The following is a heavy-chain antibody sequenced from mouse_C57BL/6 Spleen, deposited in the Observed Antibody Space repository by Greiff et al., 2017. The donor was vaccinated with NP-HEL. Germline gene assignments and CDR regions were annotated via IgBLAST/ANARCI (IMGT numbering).Heavy chain of an antibody. CDR2: ISSGSSTI. J-gene: IGHJ3*01. CDR1: GFTFSDYG. D-gene: IGHD2-3*01. Sequence: EVKLVESGGGLVKPGGSLKLSCAASGFTFSDYGMHWVRQAPEKGLVWVAYISSGSSTIYYAATVKGRFSISRDNAKNTLFLQMTSLSSEDTAMYYCSRGGYYSWFAYWGQGTLVTVSA. V-gene: IGHV5-17*01. CDR3: SRGGYYSWFAY.